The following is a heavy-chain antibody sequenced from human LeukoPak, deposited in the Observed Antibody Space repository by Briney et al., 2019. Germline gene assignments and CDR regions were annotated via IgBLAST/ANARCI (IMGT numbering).Heavy chain of an antibody. Sequence: PGGSLRLSCEASGFTFSSYWMHWVRQVPGKGLVWVSRINSDGSSTNYADSVEGRFTISRDNAKNTLYLQMNSLRAEDTAVYYCARDQRVFSYDAFDIWGQGTMVTVSS. V-gene: IGHV3-74*01. D-gene: IGHD6-6*01. J-gene: IGHJ3*02. CDR2: INSDGSST. CDR1: GFTFSSYW. CDR3: ARDQRVFSYDAFDI.